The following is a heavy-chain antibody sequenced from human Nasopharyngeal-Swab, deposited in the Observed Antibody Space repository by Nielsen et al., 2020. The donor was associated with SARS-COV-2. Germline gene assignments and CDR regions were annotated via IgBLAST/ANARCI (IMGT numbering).Heavy chain of an antibody. V-gene: IGHV3-30*18. CDR2: ISYDGSNK. CDR1: GFTVSSNE. J-gene: IGHJ4*02. D-gene: IGHD1-26*01. Sequence: GGSLRLSCAASGFTVSSNEMSWVRQAPGKGLEWVAVISYDGSNKYYADSVKGRFTISRDNSKNTLYLQMNSLRAEDTAVYYCAKPYSGSYYGYFDYWGQGTLVTVSS. CDR3: AKPYSGSYYGYFDY.